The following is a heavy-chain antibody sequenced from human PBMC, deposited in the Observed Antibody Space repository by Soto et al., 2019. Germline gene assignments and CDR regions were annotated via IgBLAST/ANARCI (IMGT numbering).Heavy chain of an antibody. CDR3: VRQGIGNLHGLVDV. CDR1: SGPSSSHN. CDR2: VYSTGGT. D-gene: IGHD1-1*01. J-gene: IGHJ6*02. V-gene: IGHV4-59*08. Sequence: QVQLQQSGPGLVKPSETLSLTCSVSSGPSSSHNWGWIRQPPGRGLEWIGYVYSTGGTSYNPSLKSRVTISADTSTKPISLTLTSVTAADTAVYYCVRQGIGNLHGLVDVWGQGTTVRVSS.